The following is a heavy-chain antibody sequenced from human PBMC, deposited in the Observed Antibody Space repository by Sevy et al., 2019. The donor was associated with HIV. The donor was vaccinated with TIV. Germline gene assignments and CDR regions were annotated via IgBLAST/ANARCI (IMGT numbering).Heavy chain of an antibody. V-gene: IGHV5-51*01. CDR1: GYRFTSYW. Sequence: GESLKISCKGSGYRFTSYWIAWVRQMPGKGLEWMGIIYPSDSATTYSPSFQGQFTISVEKSISTAYLQVSSLKASDTAMYYCASPVSYGSGSIYAFDVWGQGTMVTVSS. D-gene: IGHD3-10*01. CDR2: IYPSDSAT. J-gene: IGHJ3*01. CDR3: ASPVSYGSGSIYAFDV.